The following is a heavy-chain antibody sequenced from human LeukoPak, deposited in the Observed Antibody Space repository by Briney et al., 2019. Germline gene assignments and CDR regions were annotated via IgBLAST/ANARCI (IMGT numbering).Heavy chain of an antibody. D-gene: IGHD1-20*01. Sequence: GGSLRLSCAASGFIFDDYGMTWVRQAPGKGLEWVSGINWNGGSTGYGDSVKGRFTISRDNVKNSLYLQMNSLRAEDTAVYYCLRDLNWSLDQWGQGTLVTVSS. CDR3: LRDLNWSLDQ. V-gene: IGHV3-20*04. CDR2: INWNGGST. CDR1: GFIFDDYG. J-gene: IGHJ4*02.